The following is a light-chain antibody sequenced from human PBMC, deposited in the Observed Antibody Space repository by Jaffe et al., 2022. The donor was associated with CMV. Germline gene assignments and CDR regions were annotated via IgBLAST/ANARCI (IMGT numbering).Light chain of an antibody. Sequence: EIVLTQSPGTLSLSPGEGVTLSCRASQSISSYYLAWYQQKPGQPPRVLIYDTSIRATGVPDRFSGSGSGTDFSLTITRLEPGDIGIYYCHHYGDSPYTFGQGTKLEIK. J-gene: IGKJ2*01. V-gene: IGKV3-20*01. CDR1: QSISSYY. CDR2: DTS. CDR3: HHYGDSPYT.